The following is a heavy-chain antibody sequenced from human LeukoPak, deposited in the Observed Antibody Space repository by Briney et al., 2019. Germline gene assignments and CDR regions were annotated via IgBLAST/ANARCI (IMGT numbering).Heavy chain of an antibody. D-gene: IGHD5-18*01. CDR3: ARHVSARGYSYGYGAFVDY. V-gene: IGHV4-39*01. CDR1: GGSISSSSYY. Sequence: PSETLSLTCTVSGGSISSSSYYWGWIRQPPGKGLEWIGSIYYSGSTYYNPSLKGRVTISVDTSKNQFSLKLSSVTAADTAVYYCARHVSARGYSYGYGAFVDYWGQGTLVTVSS. CDR2: IYYSGST. J-gene: IGHJ4*02.